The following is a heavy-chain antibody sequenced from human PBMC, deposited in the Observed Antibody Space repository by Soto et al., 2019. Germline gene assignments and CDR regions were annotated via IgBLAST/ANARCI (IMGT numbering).Heavy chain of an antibody. CDR3: AESPWYGY. V-gene: IGHV3-23*01. Sequence: GGSLRLSCAASGFTFSSYVMSWVRQAPGKGLEWVSSISGSGDSEHYADSVKGRFTISRDNSKNTLSLQMNSLRAEDTAVYYSAESPWYGYWGQGTQVTVSS. CDR1: GFTFSSYV. CDR2: ISGSGDSE. J-gene: IGHJ4*02. D-gene: IGHD6-13*01.